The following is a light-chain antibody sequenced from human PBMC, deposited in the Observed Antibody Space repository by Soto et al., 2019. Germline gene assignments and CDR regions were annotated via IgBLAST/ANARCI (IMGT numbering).Light chain of an antibody. Sequence: EIVMTQSPATLSVSPGERATLYCRASQSVSSNLAWYQQKPGQAPRLLIDGASTRATGIPARFSGSGSGTEFTLTISSLQSEDFAIYHFQQYNNWPPYTFGQGTKLDIK. CDR3: QQYNNWPPYT. V-gene: IGKV3-15*01. CDR2: GAS. J-gene: IGKJ2*01. CDR1: QSVSSN.